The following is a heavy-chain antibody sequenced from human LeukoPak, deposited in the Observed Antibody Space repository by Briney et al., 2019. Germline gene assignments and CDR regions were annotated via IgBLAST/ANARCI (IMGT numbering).Heavy chain of an antibody. CDR2: IIPFFGTA. CDR1: GGTFSSYA. D-gene: IGHD2-21*02. Sequence: SVKVSCKASGGTFSSYAISWVRQARGQGLEWVGGIIPFFGTANYAQKFQGRVTITTHESTSTAYMELSSLRSEDTAVYYCARSNLAYCGGDCYSYYFDDWGQGTPVTVSS. V-gene: IGHV1-69*05. CDR3: ARSNLAYCGGDCYSYYFDD. J-gene: IGHJ4*02.